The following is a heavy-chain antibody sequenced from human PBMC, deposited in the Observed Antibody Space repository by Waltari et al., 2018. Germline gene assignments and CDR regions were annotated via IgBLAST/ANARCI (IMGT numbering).Heavy chain of an antibody. CDR1: GLALRSHW. V-gene: IGHV3-7*01. D-gene: IGHD4-4*01. J-gene: IGHJ4*02. CDR3: TTNSDYRFEY. Sequence: EVQLVESGGGLVQPGGSLRLSCAASGLALRSHWMRWVRQDPRKGLEWVANRKLDGSIEDYLDSVEGRFTISRDNAKNSQFLQMNSLRVEDAGVYDCTTNSDYRFEYWGQGTLVTVSS. CDR2: RKLDGSIE.